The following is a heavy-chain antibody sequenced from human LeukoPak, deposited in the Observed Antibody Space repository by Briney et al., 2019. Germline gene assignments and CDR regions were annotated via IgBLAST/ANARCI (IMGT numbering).Heavy chain of an antibody. CDR3: AGERHDCGDYVSSDY. J-gene: IGHJ4*02. CDR1: GGSFSGYY. V-gene: IGHV4-34*01. CDR2: INHSGST. Sequence: PSETLSLTCAVYGGSFSGYYWSWIRQPPGKGLEWIGEINHSGSTNYNPSLKSRVTISVDTSKNQFSLKLSSVTAADTAVYYCAGERHDCGDYVSSDYWGQGTLVTVSS. D-gene: IGHD4-17*01.